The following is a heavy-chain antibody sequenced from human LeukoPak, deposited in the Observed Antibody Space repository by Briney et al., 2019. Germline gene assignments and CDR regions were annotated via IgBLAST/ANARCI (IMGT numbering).Heavy chain of an antibody. J-gene: IGHJ4*02. CDR3: ARDAHDSSGYYAYYFDY. CDR1: GFTFSSYN. CDR2: ISSSSGYI. Sequence: GGSLRLSCAASGFTFSSYNMNWVRQAPGKGLEWVSCISSSSGYINYADSVKGRFTISRDNAKNSLYLQMNSLRVEDTAVYYCARDAHDSSGYYAYYFDYWGQGTLVTVSS. D-gene: IGHD3-22*01. V-gene: IGHV3-21*01.